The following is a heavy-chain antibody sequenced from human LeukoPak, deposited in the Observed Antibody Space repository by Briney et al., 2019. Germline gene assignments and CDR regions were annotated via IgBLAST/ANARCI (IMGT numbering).Heavy chain of an antibody. V-gene: IGHV4-34*01. Sequence: SETLSLTCAVYGGSFSGYYWSWIRQPPGKGLEWIGEINHSGSTNYNPSLKSRLTISVHTSKNQFSLKLSSVTAADTAVYYCARRAYTGIAQGPWYFDLWGRGTLVTVSS. D-gene: IGHD3-16*01. J-gene: IGHJ2*01. CDR1: GGSFSGYY. CDR3: ARRAYTGIAQGPWYFDL. CDR2: INHSGST.